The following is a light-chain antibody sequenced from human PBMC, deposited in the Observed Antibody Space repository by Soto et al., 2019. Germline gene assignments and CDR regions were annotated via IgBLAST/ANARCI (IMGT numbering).Light chain of an antibody. CDR1: QSFSSY. Sequence: EIVLTQSPATLSLSPGERATLSCRASQSFSSYLAWYQQKPGQAPRLLIYDASKRATGIPARFSGRGSGPDCTLTISSLEPEDFAVYYCQQRSNWPPVITFGQGTRLEI. CDR3: QQRSNWPPVIT. CDR2: DAS. J-gene: IGKJ5*01. V-gene: IGKV3-11*01.